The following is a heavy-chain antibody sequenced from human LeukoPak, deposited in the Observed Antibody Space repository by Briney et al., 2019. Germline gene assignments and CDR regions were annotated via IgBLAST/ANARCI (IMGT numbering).Heavy chain of an antibody. CDR1: GFTFDDYA. V-gene: IGHV3-43D*03. CDR3: AKDRVPAAEGGYYMDV. D-gene: IGHD2-2*01. CDR2: ISWDGGST. Sequence: PGGSLRLSCAASGFTFDDYAMHWVRQAPGKGLEWVSLISWDGGSTYYADSVKGRFTISRDNSKNSQYLQMNSLRAEDTALYYCAKDRVPAAEGGYYMDVWGKGTTVTVSS. J-gene: IGHJ6*03.